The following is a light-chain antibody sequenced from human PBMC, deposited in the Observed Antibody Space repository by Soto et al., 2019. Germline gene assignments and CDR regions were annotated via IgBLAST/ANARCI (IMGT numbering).Light chain of an antibody. CDR2: GAS. J-gene: IGKJ4*01. CDR1: QSISINY. V-gene: IGKV3-20*01. Sequence: IVLTQSPGTLSLSLGERATLSCRASQSISINYLAWYQQKPGQAPRLLIYGASSRASGIPDRFSGSGSGTGFTLTISRVEPEDFAVYYCQQFRSSPLTFGGGTKVDIK. CDR3: QQFRSSPLT.